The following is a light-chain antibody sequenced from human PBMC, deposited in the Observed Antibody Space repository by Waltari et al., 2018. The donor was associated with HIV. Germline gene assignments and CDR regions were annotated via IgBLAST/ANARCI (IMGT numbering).Light chain of an antibody. CDR1: RSNIGSNL. CDR3: GSWDGKLKGYV. J-gene: IGLJ1*01. CDR2: SDD. Sequence: QSVVHQPPTASGAPGQRITIFCSGRRSNIGSNLVNWYQQLPGAAPKLLIYSDDQRLSWFRDRISGSTSGPAASLAIIVFQSEAEPDYYCGSWDGKLKGYVFGSGSKFTV. V-gene: IGLV1-44*01.